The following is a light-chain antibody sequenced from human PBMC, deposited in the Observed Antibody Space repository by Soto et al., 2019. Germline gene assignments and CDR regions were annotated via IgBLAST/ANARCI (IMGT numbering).Light chain of an antibody. CDR1: KRVSGT. CDR3: QQYNDWPTIT. J-gene: IGKJ5*01. CDR2: GAS. Sequence: EIGMTKSPFPLFVSPGERAPLSCRASKRVSGTFAWYKQKPGQAPRLLIYGASTRATGLPARFSGSGSGTEFTLTISSLQSEDFAVYYCQQYNDWPTITFGQGTRLEIK. V-gene: IGKV3-15*01.